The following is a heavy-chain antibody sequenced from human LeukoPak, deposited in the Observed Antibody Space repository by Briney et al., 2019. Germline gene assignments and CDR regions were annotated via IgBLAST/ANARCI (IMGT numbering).Heavy chain of an antibody. CDR2: IYPGDSDT. Sequence: GESLKISCKGSGYSFTSYWIGRVRQMPGKGLEWMGIIYPGDSDTRYSPSFQGQVTISADKSISTAYLQWSSLKASDTAMYYCARGHNGVITISGYFDYWGQGTLVTVSS. V-gene: IGHV5-51*01. CDR1: GYSFTSYW. J-gene: IGHJ4*02. D-gene: IGHD3-3*01. CDR3: ARGHNGVITISGYFDY.